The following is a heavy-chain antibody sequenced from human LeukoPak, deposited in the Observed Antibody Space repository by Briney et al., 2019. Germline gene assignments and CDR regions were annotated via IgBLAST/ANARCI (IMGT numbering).Heavy chain of an antibody. J-gene: IGHJ5*02. Sequence: GGSLRLSCAASGFTFSSYWMHWVRQAPGKGLVWVSRINSDGSSTSYADSVKGRFTISRDNAKNSLYLQMNSLRAEDTAVYYCARGPYYYDSSGYWYNWFDPWGQGTLVTVSS. V-gene: IGHV3-74*01. CDR1: GFTFSSYW. D-gene: IGHD3-22*01. CDR2: INSDGSST. CDR3: ARGPYYYDSSGYWYNWFDP.